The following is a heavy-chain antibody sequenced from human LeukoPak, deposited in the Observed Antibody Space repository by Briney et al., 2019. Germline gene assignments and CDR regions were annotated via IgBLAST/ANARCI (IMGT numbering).Heavy chain of an antibody. CDR2: IKHDGSEK. D-gene: IGHD3-10*01. V-gene: IGHV3-7*01. Sequence: HGGSLRLSCAASGFTFSSSWMSWVRQAPGKGLEWVANIKHDGSEKYYVDSVKGRFTISRDNANNSLYLQMNSLRAEDTAVYYCARVVPPLYYFDYWGQGTLVTVSS. CDR3: ARVVPPLYYFDY. CDR1: GFTFSSSW. J-gene: IGHJ4*02.